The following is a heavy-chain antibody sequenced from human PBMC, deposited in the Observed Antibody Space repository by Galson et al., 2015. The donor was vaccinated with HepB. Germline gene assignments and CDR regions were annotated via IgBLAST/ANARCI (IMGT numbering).Heavy chain of an antibody. J-gene: IGHJ2*01. V-gene: IGHV3-43*01. CDR2: VSWDGGST. Sequence: SLRLSCAASGFTFDDYTMHWVRQAPGKGLGWVSLVSWDGGSTYYADSVMGRFTISRDNSKNSLYLQMNSLRTEDTALYYCAKDGGYCSGGSCYRLNWYFDLWGRGTLVTVSS. CDR1: GFTFDDYT. D-gene: IGHD2-15*01. CDR3: AKDGGYCSGGSCYRLNWYFDL.